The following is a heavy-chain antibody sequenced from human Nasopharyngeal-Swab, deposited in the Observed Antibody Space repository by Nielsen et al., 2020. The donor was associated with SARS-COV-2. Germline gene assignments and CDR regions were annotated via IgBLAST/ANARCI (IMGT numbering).Heavy chain of an antibody. CDR3: ARLGYGDSNWFDP. Sequence: WIRQPPGKGLEWIGSIYYSGSTYYNPSLSSRVTISVDTSKNHFSLKLSSVTAADTAVYYCARLGYGDSNWFDPWGQGTLVTVSS. D-gene: IGHD4-17*01. V-gene: IGHV4-39*02. CDR2: IYYSGST. J-gene: IGHJ5*02.